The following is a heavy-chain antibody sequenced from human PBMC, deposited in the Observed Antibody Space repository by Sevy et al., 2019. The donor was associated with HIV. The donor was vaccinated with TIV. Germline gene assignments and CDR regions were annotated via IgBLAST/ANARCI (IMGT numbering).Heavy chain of an antibody. J-gene: IGHJ4*02. CDR1: GFTLSNYW. Sequence: GGSLRLSCAASGFTLSNYWMSWVRQAPGKGLEWVANIKQDGSDKYYVDSVKGRFTISRDNAKNSLYLQMNSLRAEDTAVYCCARDLYSGSDYENYWGQGTLVTVSS. CDR3: ARDLYSGSDYENY. D-gene: IGHD1-26*01. V-gene: IGHV3-7*01. CDR2: IKQDGSDK.